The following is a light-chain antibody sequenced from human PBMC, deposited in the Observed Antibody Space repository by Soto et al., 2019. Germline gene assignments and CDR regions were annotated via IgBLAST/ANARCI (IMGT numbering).Light chain of an antibody. CDR3: QHYNSDSEA. J-gene: IGKJ1*01. CDR1: QTISSW. Sequence: DLQMTQSPSTLSGSVGDRVTITCRASQTISSWLAWYQQKPGKAPKLLIYKASTLKSGVPSRFSGSVSGTEFTLTSSSLQTDDFASYYCQHYNSDSEAFGLGTKVEL. CDR2: KAS. V-gene: IGKV1-5*03.